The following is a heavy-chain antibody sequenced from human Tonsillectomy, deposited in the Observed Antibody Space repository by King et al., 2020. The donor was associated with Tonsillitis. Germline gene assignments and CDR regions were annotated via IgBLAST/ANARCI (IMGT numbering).Heavy chain of an antibody. CDR1: GGSVSGSTYY. CDR3: ARENDYLGATQLDP. Sequence: HVQLQESGPGLVKPSETLSLTCTVSGGSVSGSTYYWSWIRQPPGKGLEWIGYIYYSGSTNYNPSLKSRVTMSVDTSKNRFSLKLTSVTAADTAVYYCARENDYLGATQLDPWGQGTLVTVSS. J-gene: IGHJ5*02. D-gene: IGHD4-11*01. V-gene: IGHV4-61*01. CDR2: IYYSGST.